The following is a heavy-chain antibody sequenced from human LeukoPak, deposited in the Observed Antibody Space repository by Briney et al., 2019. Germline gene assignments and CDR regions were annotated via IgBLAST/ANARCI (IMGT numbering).Heavy chain of an antibody. Sequence: GGSLTLSCAASGFTFSSYGMNWVRQAPGKGLEWVSSISISSSYIYYADSVEGRFTISRENTKNSLYLQMNRLRAEDTAVYYCASSIAAAGSGAFDIWGQGTMVTVSS. CDR2: ISISSSYI. D-gene: IGHD6-13*01. V-gene: IGHV3-21*01. CDR3: ASSIAAAGSGAFDI. CDR1: GFTFSSYG. J-gene: IGHJ3*02.